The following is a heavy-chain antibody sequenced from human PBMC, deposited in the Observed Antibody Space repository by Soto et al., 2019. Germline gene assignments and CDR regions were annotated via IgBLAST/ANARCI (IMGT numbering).Heavy chain of an antibody. J-gene: IGHJ4*02. CDR2: ISAYNGNT. CDR3: ARDLYVGYYYGPLDY. CDR1: GYTFTSYG. V-gene: IGHV1-18*01. Sequence: ASVKVSCKASGYTFTSYGISWVRQAPGQGLEWKGWISAYNGNTNYAQKLKGRVTMTTDTSTSTAYMELRSLRSDDTAVYYCARDLYVGYYYGPLDYWGQGTLVTVSS. D-gene: IGHD5-18*01.